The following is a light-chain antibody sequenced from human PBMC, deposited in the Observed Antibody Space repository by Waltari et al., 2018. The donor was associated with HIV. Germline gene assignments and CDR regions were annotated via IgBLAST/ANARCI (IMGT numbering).Light chain of an antibody. CDR1: QNILYKSDNKNT. J-gene: IGKJ4*01. CDR3: QQYNSYPLT. Sequence: DIVMTQSTDSLAVSLGERATINCKSSQNILYKSDNKNTLAWYQQKPGQTHKLLISWASARESAVPDRFSGRGYETDFTLTISSLQAEDVAVYYCQQYNSYPLTFGGGTKVEIK. V-gene: IGKV4-1*01. CDR2: WAS.